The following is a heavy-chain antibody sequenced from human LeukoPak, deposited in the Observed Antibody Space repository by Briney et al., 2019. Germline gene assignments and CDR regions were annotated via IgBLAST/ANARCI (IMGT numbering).Heavy chain of an antibody. V-gene: IGHV1-2*02. D-gene: IGHD4-17*01. CDR1: GYTFTVFY. CDR2: INPKNGAT. Sequence: ASVTVSCKPSGYTFTVFYIHWVRQAPGQGLQWMGWINPKNGATKYSQSFRGRVTMTRDTSIDTAYMELSSLTSDDTAIYYCARPTHRLTVTTAIDYWGQGTLVTVSS. J-gene: IGHJ4*02. CDR3: ARPTHRLTVTTAIDY.